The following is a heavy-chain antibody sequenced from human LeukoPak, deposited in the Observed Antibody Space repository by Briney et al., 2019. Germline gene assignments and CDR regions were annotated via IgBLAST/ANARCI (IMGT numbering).Heavy chain of an antibody. J-gene: IGHJ4*02. CDR1: GFTFSSYE. D-gene: IGHD6-19*01. CDR2: ISNSGSTK. CDR3: ARLSGPGSGWTTLDY. V-gene: IGHV3-48*03. Sequence: PGGSLRLSCAASGFTFSSYEMNWIRQAPGKGLEWVSYISNSGSTKYYADSVKGRFTISRDNAKNSVFLQMNSLRAEDTALYYCARLSGPGSGWTTLDYWGQGTLVTVSS.